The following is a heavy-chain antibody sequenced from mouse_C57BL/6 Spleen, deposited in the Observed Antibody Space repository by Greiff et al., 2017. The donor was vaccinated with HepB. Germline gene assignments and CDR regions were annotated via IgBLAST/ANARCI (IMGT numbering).Heavy chain of an antibody. CDR2: INPNNGGT. Sequence: EVQRVESGPELVKPGASVKMSCKASGYTFTDYNMHWVKQSHGKSLEWIGYINPNNGGTSYNQKFKGKATLTVNKSSSTAYMELRSLTSEDSAVYYCARMELGLFDYWGQGTTLTVSS. J-gene: IGHJ2*01. CDR3: ARMELGLFDY. CDR1: GYTFTDYN. V-gene: IGHV1-22*01. D-gene: IGHD4-1*01.